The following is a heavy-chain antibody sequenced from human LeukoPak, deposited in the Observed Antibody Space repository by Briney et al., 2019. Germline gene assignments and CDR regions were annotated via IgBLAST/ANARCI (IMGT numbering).Heavy chain of an antibody. V-gene: IGHV3-43*01. J-gene: IGHJ3*02. Sequence: GGSLRLSCAASGFTFHDYAMHWVRQAPGMGLEWVSLISWDGISTYYADSVKGRFTISRDNSKNSLYLQMNSLRTEDTALYYCAKARYYDSSGPWAFDIWGQGTMVTVSA. CDR3: AKARYYDSSGPWAFDI. D-gene: IGHD3-22*01. CDR1: GFTFHDYA. CDR2: ISWDGIST.